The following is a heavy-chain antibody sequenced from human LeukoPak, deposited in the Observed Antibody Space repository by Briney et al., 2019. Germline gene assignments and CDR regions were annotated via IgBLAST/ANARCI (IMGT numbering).Heavy chain of an antibody. CDR3: AKANGGGHYYYYGMDV. V-gene: IGHV3-30*18. Sequence: GRSLRLSCAASGFTFSSYGMHWVRQAPGKGLEWVAVISYDGSNKYYADSVKGRFTISRDNSKNTLYLQMNSLRAEDMAVYYCAKANGGGHYYYYGMDVWGQGTTVTVSS. CDR2: ISYDGSNK. D-gene: IGHD3-16*01. J-gene: IGHJ6*02. CDR1: GFTFSSYG.